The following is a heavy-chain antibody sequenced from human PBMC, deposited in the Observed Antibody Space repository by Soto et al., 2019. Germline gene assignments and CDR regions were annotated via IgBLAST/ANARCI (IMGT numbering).Heavy chain of an antibody. CDR3: AKYSTVVVTAIGSWYFDL. D-gene: IGHD2-21*02. CDR2: ISYDGSNK. V-gene: IGHV3-30*18. J-gene: IGHJ2*01. CDR1: GFTFSSYG. Sequence: GGSLRLSCAASGFTFSSYGMHWVRQAPGKGLEWVAVISYDGSNKYYADSVKGRFTISRDNSKNTLYLQMNSLRAEDTAVYYCAKYSTVVVTAIGSWYFDLWGRGTLVT.